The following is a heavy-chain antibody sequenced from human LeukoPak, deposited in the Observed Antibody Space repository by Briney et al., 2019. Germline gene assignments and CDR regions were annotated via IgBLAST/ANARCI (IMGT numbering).Heavy chain of an antibody. J-gene: IGHJ4*02. CDR1: GGSISSSSYY. CDR2: IYYSGST. CDR3: ARTGSQLERRKRFHDDY. V-gene: IGHV4-39*07. D-gene: IGHD1-1*01. Sequence: LETLSLTCTVSGGSISSSSYYWGWIRQPPGKGLEWIGSIYYSGSTYYNPSLKSRVTISVDTSKNQFSLKLSSVTAADTAVYYCARTGSQLERRKRFHDDYWGQGTLVTVSS.